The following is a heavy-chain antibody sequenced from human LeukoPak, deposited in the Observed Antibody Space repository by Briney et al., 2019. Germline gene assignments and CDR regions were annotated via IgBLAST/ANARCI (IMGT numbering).Heavy chain of an antibody. J-gene: IGHJ4*02. CDR2: IKQDGSAK. D-gene: IGHD2-2*01. CDR3: ARWRGSTSERSDY. Sequence: GGSLRLSCTASGFTFSDYLMTWVRQAPGKGLEWVANIKQDGSAKYYVDSVKGRFPISRDNANNSLYLQTDRLRVDNTATYYSARWRGSTSERSDYWGQGTLVTVSS. V-gene: IGHV3-7*01. CDR1: GFTFSDYL.